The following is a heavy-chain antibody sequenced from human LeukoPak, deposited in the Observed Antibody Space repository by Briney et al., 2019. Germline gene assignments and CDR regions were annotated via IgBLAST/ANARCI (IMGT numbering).Heavy chain of an antibody. Sequence: PGRSLRLSCAASGFTFSSYAMHWVRQAPGKGLEWVSSISSSSSYIYYTDSVKGRFTISRDNAKNSLYLQMNSLRAEDTAVYYCARVTLTGYYAFDYWGQGTLVTVSS. J-gene: IGHJ4*02. CDR3: ARVTLTGYYAFDY. CDR2: ISSSSSYI. D-gene: IGHD3-9*01. V-gene: IGHV3-21*01. CDR1: GFTFSSYA.